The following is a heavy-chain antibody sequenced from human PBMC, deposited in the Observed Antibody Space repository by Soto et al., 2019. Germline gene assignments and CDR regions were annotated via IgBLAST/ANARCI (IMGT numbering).Heavy chain of an antibody. CDR2: INPNSGGT. Sequence: ASVKVSCKASGYTFTGYYMHWVRQAPGQGLEWMGWINPNSGGTNYAQKFQGRVTMTRDTSISTAYMELSRQRSDDTAVYYCARDFYYDSSGYYLNYGRDVWGQGTTVTV. CDR1: GYTFTGYY. J-gene: IGHJ6*02. V-gene: IGHV1-2*02. CDR3: ARDFYYDSSGYYLNYGRDV. D-gene: IGHD3-22*01.